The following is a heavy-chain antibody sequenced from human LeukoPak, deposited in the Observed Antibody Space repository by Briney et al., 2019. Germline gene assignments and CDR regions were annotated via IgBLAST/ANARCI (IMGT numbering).Heavy chain of an antibody. CDR1: GGSISSYY. Sequence: SETLSLTCTVSGGSISSYYWSWIRQPPGRGLEWIGSINRSGSTYYNPPLKSRVTISVDTSKNQFSLKLSSVTAADTAVYYCARLSTVVCFDYWGQGTLVTVSS. D-gene: IGHD3-22*01. V-gene: IGHV4-59*08. CDR2: INRSGST. CDR3: ARLSTVVCFDY. J-gene: IGHJ4*02.